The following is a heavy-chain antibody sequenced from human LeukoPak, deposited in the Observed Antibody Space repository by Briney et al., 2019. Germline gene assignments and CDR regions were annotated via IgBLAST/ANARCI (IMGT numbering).Heavy chain of an antibody. V-gene: IGHV3-33*01. CDR2: IWYDGSNK. CDR1: GFTFSSYG. Sequence: GRSLRLSCAASGFTFSSYGMHWVRQAPGKGLEWVAVIWYDGSNKYYADSVKGRFTISRDNSKNTLYLQMNSLRAEDTAVYYCARDPGFSGWHHTGYFDYWAREPWSPSPQ. D-gene: IGHD6-19*01. CDR3: ARDPGFSGWHHTGYFDY. J-gene: IGHJ4*02.